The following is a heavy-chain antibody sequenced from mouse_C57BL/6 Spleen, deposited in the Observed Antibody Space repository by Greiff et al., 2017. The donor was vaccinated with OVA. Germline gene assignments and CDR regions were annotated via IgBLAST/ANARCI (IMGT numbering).Heavy chain of an antibody. CDR3: ARSEYYGPLDY. J-gene: IGHJ2*01. CDR1: GYTFTSYW. Sequence: QVQLQQPGAELVMPGASVKLSCKASGYTFTSYWMHWVKQRPGQGLEWIGEIDPSDSYTNYNQKFKGKSTLTVDKSSSTAYMQLSSLTSEDSAVYDCARSEYYGPLDYWGQGTTLTVSS. CDR2: IDPSDSYT. V-gene: IGHV1-69*01. D-gene: IGHD1-1*01.